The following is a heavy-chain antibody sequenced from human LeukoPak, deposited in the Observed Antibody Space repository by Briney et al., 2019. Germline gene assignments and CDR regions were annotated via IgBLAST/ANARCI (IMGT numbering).Heavy chain of an antibody. CDR1: GGSISSYY. CDR3: ARRAIVVVPAAPADAFDI. J-gene: IGHJ3*02. V-gene: IGHV4-4*07. Sequence: SETLSLTCTVSGGSISSYYWSWIRQPAGKGLEWIGRISTSGSANYKPSLKSRVTISVDTSKNQFSLKLSSVTAADTAVYYCARRAIVVVPAAPADAFDIWGQGTMVTVSS. CDR2: ISTSGSA. D-gene: IGHD2-2*01.